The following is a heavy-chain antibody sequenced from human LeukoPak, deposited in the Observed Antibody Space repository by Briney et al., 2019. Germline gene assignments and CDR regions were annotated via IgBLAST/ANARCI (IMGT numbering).Heavy chain of an antibody. V-gene: IGHV3-74*01. J-gene: IGHJ6*03. CDR2: IKSDGST. CDR3: ARGNYYYDSSGYYYNNCMDV. D-gene: IGHD3-22*01. CDR1: GFTFSSYW. Sequence: GSLRLSCVASGFTFSSYWMHWVRQAPGKGLVWVSRIKSDGSTNYAASVKGRFTISRDNAKNSLYLQMNSLRAEDTAVYYCARGNYYYDSSGYYYNNCMDVWGKGTTVTVSS.